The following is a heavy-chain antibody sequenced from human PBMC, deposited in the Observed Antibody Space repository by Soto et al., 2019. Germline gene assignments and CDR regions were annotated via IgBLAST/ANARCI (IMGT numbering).Heavy chain of an antibody. D-gene: IGHD6-13*01. CDR1: GGSISSSSYY. V-gene: IGHV4-39*01. J-gene: IGHJ6*02. CDR3: ASFLSYSSSWYEPYYYYYYGMDV. CDR2: IYYSGST. Sequence: PSETLSLTCTVSGGSISSSSYYWVWIRQPPGKGLEWIGSIYYSGSTYYNPSLKSRATISVDTSKNQFSLKLSSVTAADTAVYYCASFLSYSSSWYEPYYYYYYGMDVWGQGTTVTVSS.